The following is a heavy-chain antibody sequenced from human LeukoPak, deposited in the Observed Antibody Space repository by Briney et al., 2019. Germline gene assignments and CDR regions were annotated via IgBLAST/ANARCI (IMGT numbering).Heavy chain of an antibody. J-gene: IGHJ4*02. V-gene: IGHV3-13*01. Sequence: GGPLTLSCAAAGFTFIDYDMHWVRQVIGEGLEWVSAIGIRGDTHYSGSVKGRFTISRENAESSLYLQMNSLRAEDTAVYYCARGGIQVSGIDEFDYWGQGTLVTVSS. CDR2: IGIRGDT. D-gene: IGHD6-19*01. CDR1: GFTFIDYD. CDR3: ARGGIQVSGIDEFDY.